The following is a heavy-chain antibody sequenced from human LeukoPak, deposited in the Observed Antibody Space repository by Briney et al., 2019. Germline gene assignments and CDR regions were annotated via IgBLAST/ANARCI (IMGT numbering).Heavy chain of an antibody. V-gene: IGHV3-23*01. CDR1: GFSFSPYA. D-gene: IGHD3-16*01. CDR3: AKGGGAAHYYMDV. Sequence: PGGSLRLSCAASGFSFSPYAMTWVRQVPGKGLEWVSAIISGSGGSTYYADSVRGRFTISRDNSKNTLYLQMNSLRAEDTAVYYCAKGGGAAHYYMDVWGKGTTVTVSS. J-gene: IGHJ6*03. CDR2: IISGSGGST.